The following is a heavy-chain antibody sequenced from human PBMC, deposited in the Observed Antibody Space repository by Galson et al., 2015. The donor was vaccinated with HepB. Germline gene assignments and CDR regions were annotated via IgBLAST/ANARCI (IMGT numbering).Heavy chain of an antibody. V-gene: IGHV1-69*04. Sequence: SVKVSCKASGGTFSSYAISWVRQAPGQGLEWMGRIIPILGIANYAQKFQGRVTITADKSTSTAYMELSSLRSEDTAVYYCARDISILSPYYYDSSGYYRGGYFDYWGQGTLVTVSS. CDR1: GGTFSSYA. J-gene: IGHJ4*02. CDR2: IIPILGIA. D-gene: IGHD3-22*01. CDR3: ARDISILSPYYYDSSGYYRGGYFDY.